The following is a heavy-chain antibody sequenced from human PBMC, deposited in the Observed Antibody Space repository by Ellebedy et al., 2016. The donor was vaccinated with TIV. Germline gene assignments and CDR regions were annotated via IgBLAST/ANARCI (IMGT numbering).Heavy chain of an antibody. D-gene: IGHD3-22*01. CDR2: ISTYYGNT. Sequence: ASVKVSCXASGYTFTTYGISWVRQAPGQGLEWMGWISTYYGNTNYAQKLQGRVTMTTDTSTSTAYMELRSLRSDDTAVYYCARDIDSSGYYYARYFDYWGQGTLVTVSS. CDR1: GYTFTTYG. V-gene: IGHV1-18*01. J-gene: IGHJ4*02. CDR3: ARDIDSSGYYYARYFDY.